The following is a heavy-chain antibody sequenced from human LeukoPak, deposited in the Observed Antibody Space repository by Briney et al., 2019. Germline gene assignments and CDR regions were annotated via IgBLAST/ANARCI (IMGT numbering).Heavy chain of an antibody. J-gene: IGHJ4*02. CDR3: ATDLLDD. CDR2: IKRTSDGGTT. CDR1: GFTFSNAW. Sequence: GGSLRLSCAASGFTFSNAWMSWVRQAPGEGLEWVGRIKRTSDGGTTDYAAPVKGRFTISRDDSKNMVYLQMNSLTTEDTAVYYCATDLLDDWGRGTLVTVSS. V-gene: IGHV3-15*01.